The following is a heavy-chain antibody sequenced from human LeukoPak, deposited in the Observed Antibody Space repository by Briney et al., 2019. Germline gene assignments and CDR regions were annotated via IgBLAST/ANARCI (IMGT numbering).Heavy chain of an antibody. CDR2: ISSDTSYI. Sequence: GGSLRLSCAASGFTFSSYSMNWVRQAPVEGLEWVSSISSDTSYIYYAASVKGRFTISRDNAKNSLYLQMNSLRAEDTAVYYCARDRHSSGCLDYWGQGTLVTVSS. CDR3: ARDRHSSGCLDY. J-gene: IGHJ4*02. D-gene: IGHD3-22*01. V-gene: IGHV3-21*06. CDR1: GFTFSSYS.